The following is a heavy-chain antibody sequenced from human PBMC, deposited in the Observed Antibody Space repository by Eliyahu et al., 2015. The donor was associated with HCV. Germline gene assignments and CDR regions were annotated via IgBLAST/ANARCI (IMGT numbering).Heavy chain of an antibody. D-gene: IGHD7-27*01. V-gene: IGHV3-7*01. CDR1: GFTFNTYW. CDR2: IKHDGSDK. Sequence: EVQLVESGGGLVQPGGSLRLSCTASGFTFNTYWMSWVRQAPGKGLEWVANIKHDGSDKNHFGSMKGRFTISRDNAKNSLYLQMNSLRVEDTAVYFCAREKSWLTGGGLHGSFDNWGQGTQVTVSS. CDR3: AREKSWLTGGGLHGSFDN. J-gene: IGHJ4*02.